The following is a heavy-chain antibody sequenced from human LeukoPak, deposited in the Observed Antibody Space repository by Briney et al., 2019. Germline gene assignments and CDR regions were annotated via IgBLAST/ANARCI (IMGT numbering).Heavy chain of an antibody. Sequence: PGGSLRLSCAASGFTFSSNAMAWVRQAPGKGLEWVSVINESGDTTYYAASVKGRFTISRDSSKNTLYLQLSSLRAEDTALYYCAKADSTSLNWFDPWGQGTLVTVSS. D-gene: IGHD2-21*01. CDR1: GFTFSSNA. CDR2: INESGDTT. CDR3: AKADSTSLNWFDP. J-gene: IGHJ5*02. V-gene: IGHV3-23*01.